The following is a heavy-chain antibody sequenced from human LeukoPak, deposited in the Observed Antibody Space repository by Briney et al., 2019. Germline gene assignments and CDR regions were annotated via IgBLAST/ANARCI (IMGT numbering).Heavy chain of an antibody. Sequence: PGGSLRLSCAASGFTFSAYSMNWVRQAPGKGLEWVSVIYSGGSTYYVDSVKGRFIISRDNSRNTVYLQMNSLRAEDTAVYYCARDKESSSSFDYWGQGTLVTVSS. D-gene: IGHD6-6*01. CDR3: ARDKESSSSFDY. CDR2: IYSGGST. CDR1: GFTFSAYS. V-gene: IGHV3-53*01. J-gene: IGHJ4*02.